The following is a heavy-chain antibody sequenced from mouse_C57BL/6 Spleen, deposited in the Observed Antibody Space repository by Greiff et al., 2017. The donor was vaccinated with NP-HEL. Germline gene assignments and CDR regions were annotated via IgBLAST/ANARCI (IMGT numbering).Heavy chain of an antibody. V-gene: IGHV5-4*01. CDR1: GFTFSSYA. Sequence: EVQRVESGGGLVKPGGSLKLSCAASGFTFSSYAMSWVRQTPEKRLEWVATISDGGSYTYYPDNVKGRFTISRDNAKNNLYLQMSHLKSEDTAMYYCAREGAYYSKNYAMDYWGQGTSVTVSS. CDR2: ISDGGSYT. J-gene: IGHJ4*01. D-gene: IGHD2-5*01. CDR3: AREGAYYSKNYAMDY.